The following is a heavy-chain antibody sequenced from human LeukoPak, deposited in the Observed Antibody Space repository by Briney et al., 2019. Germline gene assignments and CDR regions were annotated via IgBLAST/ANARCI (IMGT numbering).Heavy chain of an antibody. V-gene: IGHV3-23*01. CDR2: ISHSGDSP. Sequence: GGSLRLSCAASGVSFSSYGMSWVRQAPGEGLEWVSGISHSGDSPYYADSVKGRFTISRDNSKNTLFLQMDSLRAEDTAVYYCGQDPSRIAAGRCDYWGQGTRVTVSS. CDR1: GVSFSSYG. J-gene: IGHJ4*02. CDR3: GQDPSRIAAGRCDY. D-gene: IGHD6-13*01.